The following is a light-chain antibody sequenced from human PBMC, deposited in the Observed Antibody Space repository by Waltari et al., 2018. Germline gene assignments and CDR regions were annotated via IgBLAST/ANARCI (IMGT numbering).Light chain of an antibody. CDR2: EVN. Sequence: QSALTQPASLSGSSGLSITISCTAASRDVGNYDFVSWYQQYPGKAPKVIIYEVNKRPSGVSGRFSGSKSGNTASLTISGLQPEDEADYHCCSYATRNTPVAFGGGTKVTLL. V-gene: IGLV2-23*02. CDR1: SRDVGNYDF. J-gene: IGLJ2*01. CDR3: CSYATRNTPVA.